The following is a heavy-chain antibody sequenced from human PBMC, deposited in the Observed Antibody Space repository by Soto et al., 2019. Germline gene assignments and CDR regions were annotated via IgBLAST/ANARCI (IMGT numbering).Heavy chain of an antibody. D-gene: IGHD5-12*01. CDR1: GYTFNSYG. Sequence: QVQLVQSGAEVKKPGASVKVSCKASGYTFNSYGITWVRQAPGQGLEWMGWISAYNGNTNYVQKVQGRVTMTTDTSTSTGYMELRSLRSDDTAVYYCAIGGGNDPRPVDYWGQGTLVTVS. J-gene: IGHJ4*02. CDR3: AIGGGNDPRPVDY. CDR2: ISAYNGNT. V-gene: IGHV1-18*01.